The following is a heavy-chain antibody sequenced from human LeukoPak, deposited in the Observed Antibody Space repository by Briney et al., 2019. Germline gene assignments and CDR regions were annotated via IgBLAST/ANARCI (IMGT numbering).Heavy chain of an antibody. CDR2: ISGNGQQP. J-gene: IGHJ4*02. CDR1: GFTFSRFA. V-gene: IGHV3-23*01. D-gene: IGHD3-22*01. Sequence: GGSLRLSCSASGFTFSRFAMTWVRQLPGKGLDWVSSISGNGQQPYYADSVKGRFSVSRDNSKNILYLQMDSLRADDSALYYCAKDANYYDSSGYLIPFDYWGQGTLVTVSS. CDR3: AKDANYYDSSGYLIPFDY.